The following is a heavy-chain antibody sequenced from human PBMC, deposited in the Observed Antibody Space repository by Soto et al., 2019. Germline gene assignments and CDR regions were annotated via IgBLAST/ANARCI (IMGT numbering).Heavy chain of an antibody. J-gene: IGHJ4*02. CDR2: IWYDGSNK. CDR3: AREGIGGTAFRGFCDY. CDR1: GSIFSGYG. D-gene: IGHD1-7*01. Sequence: QEHLVESGGGVVQPGRSLRLSCAASGSIFSGYGMHWVRQTPGQGLEWVAVIWYDGSNKYYADSVKGRFTISRDNSNNMLYLQMEILRAEDTAIYFCAREGIGGTAFRGFCDYWGQGTLVTVSS. V-gene: IGHV3-33*01.